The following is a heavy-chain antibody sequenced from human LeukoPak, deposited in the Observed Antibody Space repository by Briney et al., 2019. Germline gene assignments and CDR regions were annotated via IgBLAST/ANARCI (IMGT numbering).Heavy chain of an antibody. Sequence: GGSLRLSCAASGFTFSDYHMSWIRQASGKGLEWVSAISGSGGSTYYADSVKGRFTISRDNSKNTLYLQMNSLRAEDTAVYYCAKFPGIAAAGTGYWGQGTLVTVSS. J-gene: IGHJ4*02. D-gene: IGHD6-13*01. CDR3: AKFPGIAAAGTGY. CDR2: ISGSGGST. V-gene: IGHV3-23*01. CDR1: GFTFSDYH.